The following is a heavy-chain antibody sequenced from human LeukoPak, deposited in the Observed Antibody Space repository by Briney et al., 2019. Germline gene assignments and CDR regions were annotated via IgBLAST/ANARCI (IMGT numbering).Heavy chain of an antibody. CDR2: ITGSGGST. CDR1: GFTFSSYA. V-gene: IGHV3-23*01. CDR3: AKVYSIDAYNSPLDY. Sequence: PGGSLRLSCAASGFTFSSYAMSWVRQAPGKGLDWVSSITGSGGSTYYADSVKGRFTISRDNSKNTLFLQMTSLRAEDTAVYHCAKVYSIDAYNSPLDYWGQGTLVTVSS. J-gene: IGHJ4*02. D-gene: IGHD5-24*01.